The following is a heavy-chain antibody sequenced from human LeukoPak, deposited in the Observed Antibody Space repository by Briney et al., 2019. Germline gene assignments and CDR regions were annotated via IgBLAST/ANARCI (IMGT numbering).Heavy chain of an antibody. D-gene: IGHD4-17*01. CDR3: AKDPSSLSDGDKYDAFDI. V-gene: IGHV3-23*01. CDR2: ISGSGGST. J-gene: IGHJ3*02. CDR1: GFTFSSCA. Sequence: GGSLRLSCAASGFTFSSCAMSWVRQAPGKGLEWVSAISGSGGSTYYADSVKGRFTISRDNSKNTLYLQMNSLRAEDTAVYYCAKDPSSLSDGDKYDAFDIWGQGTMVTVSS.